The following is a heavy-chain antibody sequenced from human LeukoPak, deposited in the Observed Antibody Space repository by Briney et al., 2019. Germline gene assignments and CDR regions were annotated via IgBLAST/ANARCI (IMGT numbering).Heavy chain of an antibody. J-gene: IGHJ4*02. D-gene: IGHD5-18*01. CDR2: INYGGST. V-gene: IGHV4-39*01. CDR1: GGSISSSSYS. CDR3: TRHVHNYGIDY. Sequence: SETLSLTCTVSGGSISSSSYSWGWFRQPPGKGLEWIANINYGGSTYYNPSLKSRVTISADTSKSQFSLKLSSVTAADTAVYYCTRHVHNYGIDYWGQGTLVTVSS.